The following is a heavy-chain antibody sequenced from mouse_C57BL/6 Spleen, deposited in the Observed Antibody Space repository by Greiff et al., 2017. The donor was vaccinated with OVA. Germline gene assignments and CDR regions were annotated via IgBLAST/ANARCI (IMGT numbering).Heavy chain of an antibody. CDR3: ARGSRFYAMDY. CDR2: IYPGAGDT. V-gene: IGHV1-80*01. CDR1: GYAFSSSW. Sequence: VQLQQSGAELVKPGASVKISCKASGYAFSSSWMNWVKQRPGKGLEWIGQIYPGAGDTNYNGKFKGKATLTADKSSSTAYMQRSSLTSEDSAVYFCARGSRFYAMDYWGQGTSVTVSS. J-gene: IGHJ4*01.